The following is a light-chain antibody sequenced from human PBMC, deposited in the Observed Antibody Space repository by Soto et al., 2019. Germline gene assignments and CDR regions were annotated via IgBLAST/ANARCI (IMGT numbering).Light chain of an antibody. J-gene: IGKJ3*01. CDR3: LHLNSYSPDT. Sequence: DIQLTQSPSFLSASVGDRVTITCRASQSISSYLAWYQQKPGKAPKLVIFAAFTLNNGIPSRFSGSGSGTEFTLTISSLQPEDFATYYCLHLNSYSPDTFGPGTKVDIK. CDR2: AAF. CDR1: QSISSY. V-gene: IGKV1-9*01.